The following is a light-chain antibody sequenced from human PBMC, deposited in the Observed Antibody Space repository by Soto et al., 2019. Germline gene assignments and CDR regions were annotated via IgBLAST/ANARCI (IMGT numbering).Light chain of an antibody. CDR2: DVS. CDR1: SSDVGDYNY. CDR3: SSYRSTSTRL. Sequence: QSALTQPASMSGSPGQSITISCTGTSSDVGDYNYVSWYQQHPGKAPKLMIYDVSYRPSGVSNRFSGSKSGNTASLTISGLQAEDEADYYCSSYRSTSTRLFGTWTKLTVL. V-gene: IGLV2-14*01. J-gene: IGLJ1*01.